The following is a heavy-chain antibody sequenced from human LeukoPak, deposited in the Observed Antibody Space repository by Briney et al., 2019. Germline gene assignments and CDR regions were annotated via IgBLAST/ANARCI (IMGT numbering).Heavy chain of an antibody. CDR1: GGSISSSSYY. Sequence: PSETPSLTCTVSGGSISSSSYYWGWIRQPPGKGLEWIGSIYYSGSTYYNPSLKSRVTISVDTSKNQFSLKLSSVTAADTAVYYCGRNSIAVAGTSWFDPWGQGTLVTVSS. V-gene: IGHV4-39*01. D-gene: IGHD6-13*01. CDR3: GRNSIAVAGTSWFDP. J-gene: IGHJ5*02. CDR2: IYYSGST.